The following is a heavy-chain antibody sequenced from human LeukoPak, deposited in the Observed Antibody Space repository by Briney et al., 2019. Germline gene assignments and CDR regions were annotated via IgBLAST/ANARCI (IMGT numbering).Heavy chain of an antibody. CDR1: GGSISSYY. V-gene: IGHV4-59*01. CDR3: AITVTTPYYYYMDV. J-gene: IGHJ6*03. Sequence: PSETLSLTCTVSGGSISSYYLSCIRQPPVKGLEWIGYIYYSGSTNYNPSLKSRVTISVDTSKNQFSLKLSSVTAADTAVYYCAITVTTPYYYYMDVWGKGTTVTVSS. CDR2: IYYSGST. D-gene: IGHD4-17*01.